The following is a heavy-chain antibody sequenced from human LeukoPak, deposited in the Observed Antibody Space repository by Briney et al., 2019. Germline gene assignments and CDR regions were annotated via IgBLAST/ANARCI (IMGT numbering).Heavy chain of an antibody. Sequence: SETLSLTCAVYGGSFSGYCWSWIRQPPGKGLEWIGEINHSGSTNYNPSLKSRVTISVDTSKNQFSLKLSSVTAADTAVYYCARASLTVTTFRFDYWGQGTLVTVSS. CDR3: ARASLTVTTFRFDY. CDR1: GGSFSGYC. D-gene: IGHD4-17*01. V-gene: IGHV4-34*01. CDR2: INHSGST. J-gene: IGHJ4*02.